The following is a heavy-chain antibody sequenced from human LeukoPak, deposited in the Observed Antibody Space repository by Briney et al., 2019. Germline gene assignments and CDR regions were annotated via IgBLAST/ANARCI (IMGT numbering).Heavy chain of an antibody. CDR2: IWYDGSNK. V-gene: IGHV3-33*01. D-gene: IGHD6-13*01. CDR3: AREYEQLVSYYFDY. Sequence: GGSLRLSCAASGFTFSSYGMHWVRQAPGKGLEWVAVIWYDGSNKYHADSVKGRFTISRDNSKNTLYLQMNSLRAEDTAVYYCAREYEQLVSYYFDYWGQGTLVTVSS. CDR1: GFTFSSYG. J-gene: IGHJ4*02.